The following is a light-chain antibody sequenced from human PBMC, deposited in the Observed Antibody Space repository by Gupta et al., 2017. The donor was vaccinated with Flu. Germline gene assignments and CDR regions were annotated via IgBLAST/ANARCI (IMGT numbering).Light chain of an antibody. CDR3: PQYSNSRHT. Sequence: EVVLTQSPGTLSLTPGERVTLSCRASQSINTNYLAWYQQKPGQAPRLLIFSTSSRATGIPDRFSGSGSGTDFTLTINRLEPEDFALYYCPQYSNSRHTFGQGTKLQIK. J-gene: IGKJ2*01. CDR2: STS. V-gene: IGKV3-20*01. CDR1: QSINTNY.